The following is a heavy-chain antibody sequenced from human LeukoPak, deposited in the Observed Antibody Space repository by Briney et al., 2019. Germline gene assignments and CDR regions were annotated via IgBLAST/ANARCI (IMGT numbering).Heavy chain of an antibody. V-gene: IGHV4-39*02. CDR3: AREADYDFWSGTYWYFDL. CDR1: GGSISSSDYY. J-gene: IGHJ2*01. Sequence: SSETLSLTCTVSGGSISSSDYYWGWIRQPPGKGLEWIASIYYSGTTHYNPSHQSRVTMSVDTSKNQFSLKLSSVTAADTAVYYCAREADYDFWSGTYWYFDLWGRGTLVTVSS. CDR2: IYYSGTT. D-gene: IGHD3-3*01.